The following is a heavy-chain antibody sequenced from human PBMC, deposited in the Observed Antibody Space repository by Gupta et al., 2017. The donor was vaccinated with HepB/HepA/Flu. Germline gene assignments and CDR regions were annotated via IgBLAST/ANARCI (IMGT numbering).Heavy chain of an antibody. Sequence: EVQLVESGGGLIQPGGSLRLSCVASGLSVSGDSMSWVRQAPETGLECVSVSHADGRTYYADSVKGRFIISRDNSKNTLYLEMNSLRAEDTAVYYCARLFDFWSGFPPDGFDIWGQGTMVTVAS. V-gene: IGHV3-53*01. CDR2: SHADGRT. D-gene: IGHD3-3*01. CDR3: ARLFDFWSGFPPDGFDI. CDR1: GLSVSGDS. J-gene: IGHJ3*02.